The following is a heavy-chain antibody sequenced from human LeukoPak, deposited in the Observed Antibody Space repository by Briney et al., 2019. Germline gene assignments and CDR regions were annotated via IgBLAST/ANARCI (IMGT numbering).Heavy chain of an antibody. V-gene: IGHV1-2*02. CDR2: INPNSGGT. J-gene: IGHJ4*02. CDR1: GYTFTGYY. Sequence: GASVKVSCKASGYTFTGYYMDWVRQAPGQGLEWMGWINPNSGGTNYAQKFQGRVTMTRDTSISTAYMELSRLRSDDTDVYYCARVPREDYGLDYWGQGTLVTVSS. D-gene: IGHD3-10*01. CDR3: ARVPREDYGLDY.